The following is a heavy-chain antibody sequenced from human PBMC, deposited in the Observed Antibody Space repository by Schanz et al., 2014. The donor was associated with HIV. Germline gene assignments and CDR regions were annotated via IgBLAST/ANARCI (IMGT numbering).Heavy chain of an antibody. D-gene: IGHD3-10*01. CDR2: ISVNGATR. CDR3: VRGLLFQGFFDS. Sequence: QMQLVESGGGVVRPGRSLKLSCAASGFTFTDNYMSWIRQAPGKGLEWLSYISVNGATREYADSVKGRFTISRDNSKNTLYLQMNSLRAEDTAVYYCVRGLLFQGFFDSWGQGALVTVSS. V-gene: IGHV3-11*04. J-gene: IGHJ4*02. CDR1: GFTFTDNY.